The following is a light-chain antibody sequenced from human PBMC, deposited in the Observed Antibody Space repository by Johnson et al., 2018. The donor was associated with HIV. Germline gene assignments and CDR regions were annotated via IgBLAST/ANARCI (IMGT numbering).Light chain of an antibody. V-gene: IGLV1-51*02. Sequence: QSVLTQPPSVSAAPGQKVTISCSGSSSNIGNNYVSWYQQLPGTAPKLLIYENNKRPSGIPDRFSGSKSGTSATLGITGLQTGAEADYYSGTWDGSRSAFVFGTGTKFTVL. CDR1: SSNIGNNY. CDR3: GTWDGSRSAFV. J-gene: IGLJ1*01. CDR2: ENN.